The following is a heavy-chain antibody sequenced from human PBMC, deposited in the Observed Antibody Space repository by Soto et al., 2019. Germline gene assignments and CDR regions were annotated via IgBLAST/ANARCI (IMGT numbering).Heavy chain of an antibody. J-gene: IGHJ4*02. Sequence: LSLTCSVSGGSISSVVYSWSWIRQPPGKGLEWIGYIYHSGSTYYNPSLKSRVTISVDRSKNQFSLKLSSVTAADTAVYYCASGLVTTLHYWGQGTLVT. CDR2: IYHSGST. CDR3: ASGLVTTLHY. V-gene: IGHV4-30-2*01. D-gene: IGHD4-17*01. CDR1: GGSISSVVYS.